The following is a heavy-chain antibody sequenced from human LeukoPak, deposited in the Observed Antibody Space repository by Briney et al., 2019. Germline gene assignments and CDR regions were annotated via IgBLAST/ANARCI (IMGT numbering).Heavy chain of an antibody. CDR1: GGSISSYY. Sequence: SETLSLTCTVSGGSISSYYWSWIRQPPGKGLEWIGYIYYSGSTNYNPSLKSRVTISVDTSKNQFSLKLSSVTAADTAVYYCARSDHYDSSGYYSSFDYWGQGTLATVSS. D-gene: IGHD3-22*01. J-gene: IGHJ4*02. CDR3: ARSDHYDSSGYYSSFDY. CDR2: IYYSGST. V-gene: IGHV4-59*01.